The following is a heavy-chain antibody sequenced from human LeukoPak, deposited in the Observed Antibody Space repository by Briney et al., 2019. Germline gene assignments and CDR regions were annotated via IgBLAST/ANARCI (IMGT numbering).Heavy chain of an antibody. CDR3: ARGGLGIAVAGTSFFDY. V-gene: IGHV1-8*01. J-gene: IGHJ4*02. Sequence: ASVKVSCKASGYTFTSYDINWVRQATGQGLEWMGWMNPNSGNTGYAQKFQGRVTMTRNTSISTAYMELSSLRSEDTAVYYCARGGLGIAVAGTSFFDYWGQGTLVTVSS. CDR2: MNPNSGNT. CDR1: GYTFTSYD. D-gene: IGHD6-19*01.